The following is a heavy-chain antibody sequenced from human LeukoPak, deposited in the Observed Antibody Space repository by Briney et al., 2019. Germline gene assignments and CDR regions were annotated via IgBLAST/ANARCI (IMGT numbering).Heavy chain of an antibody. J-gene: IGHJ4*02. D-gene: IGHD4-17*01. V-gene: IGHV4-34*01. CDR2: INHSGST. CDR1: GGSFSGYY. CDR3: ARDYGFDYFDY. Sequence: SETLSLTCAVYGGSFSGYYWSWIRQPPGKGLEWIGEINHSGSTNYNPSLKSRVTISVDTSKNQFSLKLSSATAADTAVYYCARDYGFDYFDYWGQGTLVTVSS.